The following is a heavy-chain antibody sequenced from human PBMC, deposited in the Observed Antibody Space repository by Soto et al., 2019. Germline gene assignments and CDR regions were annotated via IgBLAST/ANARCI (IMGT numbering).Heavy chain of an antibody. CDR2: ISYSGGST. D-gene: IGHD3-3*01. V-gene: IGHV3-23*01. CDR3: AKPLRFLEWSRSYYYGMDV. CDR1: GSTFSNYA. Sequence: GGSLRLSCAASGSTFSNYAMSWVRQAPGKGLEWVSAISYSGGSTYYADPVKGRFTISRDNSKNTLYLQMNSLTAEDTAVYYCAKPLRFLEWSRSYYYGMDVWGQGTTVTV. J-gene: IGHJ6*02.